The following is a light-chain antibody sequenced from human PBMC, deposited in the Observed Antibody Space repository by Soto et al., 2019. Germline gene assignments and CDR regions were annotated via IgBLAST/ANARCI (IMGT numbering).Light chain of an antibody. CDR2: DAS. Sequence: KTRSPATLSLSPGERATLSCRASQTIDNTLAWYQRKPGQAPRLLIYDASTRATGVPARFSGSGSGTDFTLTISSLQSEDFAVYYCQEYNSWPSTFGQGTKVDI. CDR3: QEYNSWPST. V-gene: IGKV3-15*01. J-gene: IGKJ2*01. CDR1: QTIDNT.